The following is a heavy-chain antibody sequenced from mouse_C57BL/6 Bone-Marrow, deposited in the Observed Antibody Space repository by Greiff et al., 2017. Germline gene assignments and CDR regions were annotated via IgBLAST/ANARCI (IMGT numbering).Heavy chain of an antibody. CDR2: LYPGSGST. CDR3: ARPTEYYYYAMDY. Sequence: QVQLKQPGAELVKPGASVKMSCKASGYTFTRYWITWVKQRPGQGLDWIGDLYPGSGSTNYNEKFKSKATLTVDTSSSTAYMQLSSLTSEDSAVYYCARPTEYYYYAMDYWGQGTSVTVSS. V-gene: IGHV1-55*01. J-gene: IGHJ4*01. CDR1: GYTFTRYW. D-gene: IGHD1-1*01.